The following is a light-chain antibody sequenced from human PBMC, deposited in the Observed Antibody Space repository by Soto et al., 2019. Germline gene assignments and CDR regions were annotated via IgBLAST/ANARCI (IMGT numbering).Light chain of an antibody. Sequence: QSALTQPASVSGSPGQSITISFTGTSSDVGDYNYVSWYQQHPGKAPKLMIFEVSNRPSGVSNRFSGSKSGNTASLTISGLQAEDEADYYCTSYTTSSSTYVFGTGTKVTVL. CDR3: TSYTTSSSTYV. J-gene: IGLJ1*01. CDR2: EVS. V-gene: IGLV2-14*01. CDR1: SSDVGDYNY.